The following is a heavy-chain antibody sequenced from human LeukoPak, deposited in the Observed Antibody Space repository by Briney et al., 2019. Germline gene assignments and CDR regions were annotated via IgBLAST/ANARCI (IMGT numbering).Heavy chain of an antibody. CDR1: GFTFSGSA. Sequence: GGSLNFSCVVSGFTFSGSAIHWVRQASGRGLEWLGRIRSNANSYATAYAASVKGRFTISRDDSKNTAYLQMNSLKIEDTAVYYCTSRRDCTSTSCYVGSDFDYWGQGTLVTVSS. D-gene: IGHD2-2*01. CDR2: IRSNANSYAT. J-gene: IGHJ4*02. CDR3: TSRRDCTSTSCYVGSDFDY. V-gene: IGHV3-73*01.